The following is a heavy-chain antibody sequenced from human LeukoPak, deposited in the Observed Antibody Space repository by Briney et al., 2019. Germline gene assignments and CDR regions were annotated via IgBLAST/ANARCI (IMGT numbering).Heavy chain of an antibody. Sequence: ASVKVSCKASGYTFSNYGIHWVRQAPGHGLEWMGWISGINTNTNYAQKVQGRVTMTADTSTATAYMELRSLRSDDTAVYYCARARFSSRNRDGYFDSWGEETLATVSS. CDR3: ARARFSSRNRDGYFDS. J-gene: IGHJ4*02. CDR1: GYTFSNYG. V-gene: IGHV1-18*01. CDR2: ISGINTNT. D-gene: IGHD6-13*01.